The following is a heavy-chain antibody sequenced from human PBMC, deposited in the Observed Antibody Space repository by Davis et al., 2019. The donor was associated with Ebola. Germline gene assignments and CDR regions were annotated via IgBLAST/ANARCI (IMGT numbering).Heavy chain of an antibody. CDR2: ISSSSSYT. V-gene: IGHV3-11*06. CDR3: ARVGAAWPSYYGMDV. D-gene: IGHD3-10*01. CDR1: GFPFSDYY. J-gene: IGHJ6*02. Sequence: GESLKISCAASGFPFSDYYMSWIRQAPGKGLEWVSYISSSSSYTNYADSVKGRFTISRDNAKNSLYLQMNSLRAEDTAVYYCARVGAAWPSYYGMDVWGQGTTVTVSS.